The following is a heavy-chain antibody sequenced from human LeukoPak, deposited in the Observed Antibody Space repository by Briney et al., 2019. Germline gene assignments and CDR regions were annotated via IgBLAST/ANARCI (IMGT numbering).Heavy chain of an antibody. CDR2: ISSSGSTI. CDR3: ARASPYDSSARGAFDI. Sequence: GGSLRLSCAASGFTFSSYEMNWVRQAPGKGLEWVSYISSSGSTIYYADSVKGRFTISRDNAKNSLYLQMNSLRAEDTAVYYCARASPYDSSARGAFDIWGQGTMVTVSS. CDR1: GFTFSSYE. V-gene: IGHV3-48*03. J-gene: IGHJ3*02. D-gene: IGHD3-22*01.